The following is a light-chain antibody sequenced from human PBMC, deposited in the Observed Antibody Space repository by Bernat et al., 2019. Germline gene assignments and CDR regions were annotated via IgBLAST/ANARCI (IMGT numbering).Light chain of an antibody. J-gene: IGKJ5*01. V-gene: IGKV1-9*01. Sequence: DIQLTQSPSFLSASVGDRVTITCRASQVIGTDLAWYHQKPGKAPHLLIYGASTLQSGVPSRFSGSGSGTQFTLTISSLQPEDSATYYCQQLDNFPLTFGQGTRLEIK. CDR2: GAS. CDR3: QQLDNFPLT. CDR1: QVIGTD.